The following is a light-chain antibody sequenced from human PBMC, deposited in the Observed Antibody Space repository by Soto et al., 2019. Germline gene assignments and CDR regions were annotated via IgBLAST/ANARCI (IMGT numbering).Light chain of an antibody. CDR1: HDISTF. CDR3: QQLYTLPFT. Sequence: DIQMTQSPPTRSASVGERVTITCRASHDISTFLAWYQQKPGKAPKLLIYEASTLQSGVPSRFSGSGSGTEFTLTISGLLPEDFAAYHCQQLYTLPFTFGQGTRLEIK. J-gene: IGKJ5*01. CDR2: EAS. V-gene: IGKV1-9*01.